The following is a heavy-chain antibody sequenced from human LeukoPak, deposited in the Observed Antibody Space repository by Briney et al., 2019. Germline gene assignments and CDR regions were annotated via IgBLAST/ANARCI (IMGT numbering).Heavy chain of an antibody. Sequence: PGRSLRLSCEASGFIFDDYALHWVRQGPGKGLEWVAGITWSGAKTGYADSVKGRFTISRDNAKNSLYLQMNSLRAEDTAVYYCARSLRGAYRKDVWGQGTTVTVSS. CDR2: ITWSGAKT. CDR1: GFIFDDYA. CDR3: ARSLRGAYRKDV. D-gene: IGHD3-10*01. J-gene: IGHJ6*02. V-gene: IGHV3-20*04.